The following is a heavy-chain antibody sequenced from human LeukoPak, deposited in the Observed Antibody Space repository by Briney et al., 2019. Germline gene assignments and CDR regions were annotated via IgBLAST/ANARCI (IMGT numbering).Heavy chain of an antibody. D-gene: IGHD3-10*01. J-gene: IGHJ4*02. CDR1: GFTFSSLW. V-gene: IGHV3-7*01. CDR2: IKQDGSEQ. CDR3: ARGRGLDY. Sequence: GGALRLSCAASGFTFSSLWMSLVRQAPGEGLEWVANIKQDGSEQYYVDSVKGRFTISRDNAKNSLYLQMNRLRAEDTALYDCARGRGLDYWGQGTLVTVSS.